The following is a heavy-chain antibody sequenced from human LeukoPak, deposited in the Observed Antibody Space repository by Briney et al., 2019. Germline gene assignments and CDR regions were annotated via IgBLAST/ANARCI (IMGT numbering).Heavy chain of an antibody. CDR2: IFHSGST. V-gene: IGHV4-39*07. D-gene: IGHD1-26*01. J-gene: IGHJ3*02. Sequence: PSETLSLTCTVSGGSISSSSYYWGWIRQPPGKALEWIGYIFHSGSTYYNPSLKSRVTISVDRSKNQFSLKLSSVTAADTAVYYCARASWGAFDIWGQGTMVTVSS. CDR1: GGSISSSSYY. CDR3: ARASWGAFDI.